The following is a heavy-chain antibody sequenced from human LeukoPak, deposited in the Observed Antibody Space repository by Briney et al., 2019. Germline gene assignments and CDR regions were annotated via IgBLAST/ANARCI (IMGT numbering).Heavy chain of an antibody. V-gene: IGHV1-18*01. CDR2: ISSYNGNT. J-gene: IGHJ6*02. Sequence: ASVKVSCKASGYTFTRYGISWVRQAPGQGLEWMGWISSYNGNTNYAQKLKGRVTMTTDTSTSTAYMELRSLRSDDTAVYYCARAYCSGGSCYAVDVWGQGTTVTVSS. D-gene: IGHD2-15*01. CDR1: GYTFTRYG. CDR3: ARAYCSGGSCYAVDV.